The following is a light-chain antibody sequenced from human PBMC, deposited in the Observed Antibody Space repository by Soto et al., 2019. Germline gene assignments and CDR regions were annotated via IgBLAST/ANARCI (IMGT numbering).Light chain of an antibody. CDR2: AAS. CDR1: QAISSY. V-gene: IGKV1-8*01. J-gene: IGKJ5*01. Sequence: AIRLTQSPSSLSASTGDRVTITCLACQAISSYFAWYQQKPQKAPKLLIYAASTLQSGVPSRFSGSGAGTDFTLTISCLQSEDFATYYCQQYSSYPYTFGQGTRLEIK. CDR3: QQYSSYPYT.